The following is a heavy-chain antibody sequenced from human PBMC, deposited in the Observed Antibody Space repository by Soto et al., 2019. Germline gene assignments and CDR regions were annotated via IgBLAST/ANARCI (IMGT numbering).Heavy chain of an antibody. J-gene: IGHJ4*02. Sequence: GGSLRLSCAASGFTFDDYAMHWVRQAPGKGLEWVSGISWNSGSIGYADSVKGRFTISRDNAKNPLYLQMNSLRAEDTALYYCAKGSSGWYGHFDYWGQGTLVTVSS. CDR1: GFTFDDYA. D-gene: IGHD6-19*01. V-gene: IGHV3-9*01. CDR2: ISWNSGSI. CDR3: AKGSSGWYGHFDY.